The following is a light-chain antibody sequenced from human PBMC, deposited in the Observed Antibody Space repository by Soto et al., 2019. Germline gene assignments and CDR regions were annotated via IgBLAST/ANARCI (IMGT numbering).Light chain of an antibody. V-gene: IGKV3-15*01. J-gene: IGKJ4*01. CDR1: QTITSN. Sequence: IVMTQSPATLCVSPGNTVTLSCRANQTITSNLAWYQLKPGQAPRLLIYGASTRATGIPVRFSGSGSGTEFTLTISSLQSEDFAVYYCQHYNNWIASFGGGTKVDIK. CDR2: GAS. CDR3: QHYNNWIAS.